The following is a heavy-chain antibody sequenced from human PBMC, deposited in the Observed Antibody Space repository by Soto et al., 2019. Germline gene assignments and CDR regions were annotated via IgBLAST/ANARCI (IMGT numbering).Heavy chain of an antibody. Sequence: PGGSLRLSCAASGFLFNTYAMHWVRQAPGKGLEWVAVISYDARNTYYADSVKGRFTISRDNSKNTLYLQMNSLRAEDTAVYYCAKSPPYSSSSVTNFDYWGQGTLVTVSS. CDR1: GFLFNTYA. V-gene: IGHV3-30-3*02. J-gene: IGHJ4*02. D-gene: IGHD6-6*01. CDR2: ISYDARNT. CDR3: AKSPPYSSSSVTNFDY.